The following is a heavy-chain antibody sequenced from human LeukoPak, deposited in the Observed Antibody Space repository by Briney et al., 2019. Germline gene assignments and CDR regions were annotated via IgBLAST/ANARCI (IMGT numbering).Heavy chain of an antibody. CDR3: ARAAGCSGGSCYPYVPTHQYYFDY. D-gene: IGHD2-15*01. CDR1: GGTFSSYA. V-gene: IGHV1-69*05. Sequence: ASVKVSCKASGGTFSSYAISWVRQAPGHGLEWMGGISPIFGTANYAQKFQGRVAITTDDSTSTASMELSSLRSEDTAVYSCARAAGCSGGSCYPYVPTHQYYFDYWGQGTLVTVSS. CDR2: ISPIFGTA. J-gene: IGHJ4*02.